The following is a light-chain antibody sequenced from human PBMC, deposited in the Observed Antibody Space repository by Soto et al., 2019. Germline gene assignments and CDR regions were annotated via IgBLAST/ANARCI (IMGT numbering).Light chain of an antibody. Sequence: EIVLTQSPGTLSLSPGERATLSCRASRSLSSSYVVWYQQKPGQAPRLLIYAASRRATGIPDRFSGSGSETEYTLTIRRLEPEDFAVYYCQQQGTFGQGTKLEIK. CDR1: RSLSSSY. V-gene: IGKV3-20*01. J-gene: IGKJ2*01. CDR3: QQQGT. CDR2: AAS.